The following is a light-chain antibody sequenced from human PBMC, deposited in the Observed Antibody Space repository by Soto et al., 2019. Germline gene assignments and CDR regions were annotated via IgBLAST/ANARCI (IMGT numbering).Light chain of an antibody. Sequence: QSALTQPASVSGSPGQSITISCTGTSSDVGSYNFVSWYQQHPGKAPKLMIYEGSKRPSGISNRFSGSKSGNTASLTISGLQAEDEADYYCCSYAGSVTPWVFGGGTKLTVL. V-gene: IGLV2-23*01. CDR1: SSDVGSYNF. J-gene: IGLJ3*02. CDR2: EGS. CDR3: CSYAGSVTPWV.